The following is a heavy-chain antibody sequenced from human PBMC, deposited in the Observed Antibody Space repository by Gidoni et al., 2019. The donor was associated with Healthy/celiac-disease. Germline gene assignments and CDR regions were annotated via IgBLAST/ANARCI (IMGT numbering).Heavy chain of an antibody. V-gene: IGHV3-30*18. J-gene: IGHJ3*02. CDR1: GFTFSSCG. Sequence: QVPLVESGGGVVQPGRPLRLSCAGAGFTFSSCGMHWVRQAPGKGLEWVAVISYDGSNKYYAYSVKGRFTISRDNSKNTLYLQMNSLRAEDTAVYYCAKDLNAFDIWGQGTMVTVSS. CDR3: AKDLNAFDI. CDR2: ISYDGSNK.